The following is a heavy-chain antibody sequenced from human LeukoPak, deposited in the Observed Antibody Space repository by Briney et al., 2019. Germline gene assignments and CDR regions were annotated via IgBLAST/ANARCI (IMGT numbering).Heavy chain of an antibody. CDR3: ARARTDLWFGDLAYAFEI. J-gene: IGHJ3*02. CDR1: GYTFTNYD. CDR2: MNPNSGNT. Sequence: ASVKVSCKASGYTFTNYDINWVRQAPGQGLEWVGWMNPNSGNTGSAQKFQGRVTMTRDTSTSTAYMELSSLGSDDTAVYYCARARTDLWFGDLAYAFEIWGPGTVVTVSS. V-gene: IGHV1-8*01. D-gene: IGHD3-10*01.